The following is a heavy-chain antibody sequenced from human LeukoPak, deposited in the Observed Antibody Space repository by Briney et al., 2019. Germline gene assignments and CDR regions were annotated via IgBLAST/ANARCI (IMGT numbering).Heavy chain of an antibody. CDR1: GFTFSSYA. J-gene: IGHJ5*02. CDR2: ISYDRSNK. V-gene: IGHV3-30-3*01. Sequence: PGGSLRLSCAASGFTFSSYAMHWVGQAPGKGLEWVAVISYDRSNKYYADSVKGRFTISRDNSKNTLYLQMNSLRAEDTAVYYCARGGDIVVVVAAYHHWGQGTLVTVSS. D-gene: IGHD2-15*01. CDR3: ARGGDIVVVVAAYHH.